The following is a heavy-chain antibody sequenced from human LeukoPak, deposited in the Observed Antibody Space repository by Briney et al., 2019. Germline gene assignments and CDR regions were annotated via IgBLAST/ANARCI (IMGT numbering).Heavy chain of an antibody. V-gene: IGHV3-30-3*01. CDR1: GFTFSSYA. D-gene: IGHD1-26*01. CDR3: ARDRSGRVAGIRFDY. Sequence: GGSLRLSCAASGFTFSSYAMHRVRQAPGKGLEWVAVISYDGSNKYYADSVKGRFTISRDNSKNTLYLQMDSLRAEDTAVYYSARDRSGRVAGIRFDYWGQGTRVTVSS. J-gene: IGHJ4*02. CDR2: ISYDGSNK.